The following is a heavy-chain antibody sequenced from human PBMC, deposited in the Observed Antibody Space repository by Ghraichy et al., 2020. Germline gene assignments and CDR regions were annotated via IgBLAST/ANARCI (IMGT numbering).Heavy chain of an antibody. V-gene: IGHV4-59*01. CDR3: ARSSLYSTGYFVS. Sequence: SETLSLTCTVSNGSFSPFYWSWVRQSPGKQLQWIGFVFSGGSTNYNPSLKSRVTISVDTAKSHFFLKMTSVTAADTAIYYCARSSLYSTGYFVSWGQGTLVTVSS. D-gene: IGHD6-25*01. J-gene: IGHJ4*02. CDR1: NGSFSPFY. CDR2: VFSGGST.